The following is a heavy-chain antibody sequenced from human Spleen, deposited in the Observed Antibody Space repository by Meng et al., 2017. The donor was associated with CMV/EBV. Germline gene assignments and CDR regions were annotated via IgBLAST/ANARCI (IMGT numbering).Heavy chain of an antibody. Sequence: GESLKISCVASGFTFSDYAIQWVRQAPGKGLEWVTFIRHDGSDEKYADSVKGRFTISRDNAKNSVHLQMNNLRVEDTAVYYCVRQQWVAYYCDRWGQGIPVTVSS. V-gene: IGHV3-30*02. CDR2: IRHDGSDE. CDR3: VRQQWVAYYCDR. CDR1: GFTFSDYA. J-gene: IGHJ4*02. D-gene: IGHD6-19*01.